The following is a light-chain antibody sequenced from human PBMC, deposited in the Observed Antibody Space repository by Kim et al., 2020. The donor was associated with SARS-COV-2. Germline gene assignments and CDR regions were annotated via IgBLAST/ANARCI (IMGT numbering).Light chain of an antibody. J-gene: IGLJ3*02. CDR1: SSNVGSNY. Sequence: ELTQPPSASGTPGQRVTISCSGRSSNVGSNYVYWYQQVPGTAPKLLIYKNNQRPSGVPDRFSGSKSGTSASLAISGLRSEDEADYYCAVWDDSLSGHWVFGGGTQLTVL. CDR2: KNN. CDR3: AVWDDSLSGHWV. V-gene: IGLV1-47*01.